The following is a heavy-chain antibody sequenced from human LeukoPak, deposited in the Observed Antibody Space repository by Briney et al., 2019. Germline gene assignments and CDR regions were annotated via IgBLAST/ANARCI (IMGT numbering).Heavy chain of an antibody. V-gene: IGHV1-18*01. J-gene: IGHJ4*02. CDR2: ISVNNGNT. CDR1: GYTLSSYG. D-gene: IGHD3-3*01. CDR3: ARDSKPSVFGVVSYFDY. Sequence: ASVKVSCKASGYTLSSYGISWVRQAPGQGLDWMGWISVNNGNTNYAQILQGRVTMTTDTSTSTAYMELRSLRSDDTAVYYCARDSKPSVFGVVSYFDYWGQGTLVTVSS.